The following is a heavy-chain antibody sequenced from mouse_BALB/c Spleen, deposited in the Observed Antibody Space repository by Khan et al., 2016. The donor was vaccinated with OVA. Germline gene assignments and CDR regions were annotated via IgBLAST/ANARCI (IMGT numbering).Heavy chain of an antibody. CDR1: GFTFSSYG. V-gene: IGHV5-6*02. D-gene: IGHD1-1*01. CDR3: ARLAYYYGSEALDY. J-gene: IGHJ4*01. Sequence: EVKLEESGGDLVKPGGSLKLSCAASGFTFSSYGMSWVRQTPDKRLEWVATISSGGSYTYYPDSVKGRFTISRDNAKNTLYLQMSSLKSEDTAKYYCARLAYYYGSEALDYWGQGTSVTVSA. CDR2: ISSGGSYT.